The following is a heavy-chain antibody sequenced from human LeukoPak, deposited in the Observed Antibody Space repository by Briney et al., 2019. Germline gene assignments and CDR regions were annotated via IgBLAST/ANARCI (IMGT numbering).Heavy chain of an antibody. V-gene: IGHV3-21*01. CDR2: ISSSSSYI. J-gene: IGHJ4*02. CDR1: GFTFSSYS. D-gene: IGHD2-15*01. Sequence: GGSLRLSCAASGFTFSSYSMNWVRQAPGKGLEWVSSISSSSSYIYYADSVKGRLTISRDNAKNSLHLQMNSLRAEDTAVYYCARVHCSGGSCHPPSDFDYWGQGTLVTVSS. CDR3: ARVHCSGGSCHPPSDFDY.